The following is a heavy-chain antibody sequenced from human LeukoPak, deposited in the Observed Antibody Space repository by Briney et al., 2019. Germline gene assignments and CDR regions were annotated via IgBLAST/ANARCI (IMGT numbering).Heavy chain of an antibody. V-gene: IGHV4-39*01. CDR2: INYSRST. Sequence: PSETLSLTCTVSGDSFRSTSYYWGWVRQPPGKGLEWIATINYSRSTYYNPAVLSRVSISVDPSKNKFALSLTSVTPADTSFYYRVRQPSTFGISPDYVDLRGQGILAIVPS. CDR3: VRQPSTFGISPDYVDL. D-gene: IGHD3-16*01. CDR1: GDSFRSTSYY. J-gene: IGHJ4*02.